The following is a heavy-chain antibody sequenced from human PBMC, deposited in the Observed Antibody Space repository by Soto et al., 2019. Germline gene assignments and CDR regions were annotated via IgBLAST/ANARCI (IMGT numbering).Heavy chain of an antibody. V-gene: IGHV3-30*18. Sequence: SLRLSCASSGFTCSSYGMHWVRQAPGKGLEWVAVISYDGSNKYYADSVKGRFTISRDNSKNTLYLQMNSLRAEDTAVYYCAKERYYYDSSGYEYFQHWGQGTLVTVSS. J-gene: IGHJ1*01. D-gene: IGHD3-22*01. CDR3: AKERYYYDSSGYEYFQH. CDR1: GFTCSSYG. CDR2: ISYDGSNK.